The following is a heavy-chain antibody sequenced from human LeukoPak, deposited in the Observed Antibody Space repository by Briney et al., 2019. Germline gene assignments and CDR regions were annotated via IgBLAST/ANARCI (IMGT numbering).Heavy chain of an antibody. J-gene: IGHJ6*03. CDR3: ARDLGITSAYYYYYMDV. CDR2: ISDYNGKT. D-gene: IGHD1-14*01. Sequence: ASVKVSCKASGYTFTSYGISWLRQAPGQGLEGMGWISDYNGKTNYAQKLQGRVTMTTDTSTSTACMELRSLRSDDTAVYYCARDLGITSAYYYYYMDVWGKGTTVTVSS. V-gene: IGHV1-18*01. CDR1: GYTFTSYG.